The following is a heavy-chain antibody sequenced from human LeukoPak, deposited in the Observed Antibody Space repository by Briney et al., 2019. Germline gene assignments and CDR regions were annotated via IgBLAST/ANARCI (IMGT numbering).Heavy chain of an antibody. V-gene: IGHV3-74*01. CDR2: IYSDGSDT. J-gene: IGHJ4*02. CDR3: ATVTTSTSLDY. D-gene: IGHD2-2*01. Sequence: SGGSLRLSCAASGFTFSSNWMHWVRQAPGKGLVWVSRIYSDGSDTTYADSVKGRFTISRDNAKNTLSLQMNSLSAEDTAVYYCATVTTSTSLDYWGQGTLVTVSS. CDR1: GFTFSSNW.